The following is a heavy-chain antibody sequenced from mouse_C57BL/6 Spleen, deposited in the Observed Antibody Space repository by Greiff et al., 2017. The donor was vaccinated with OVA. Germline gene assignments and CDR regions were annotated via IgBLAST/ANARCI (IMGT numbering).Heavy chain of an antibody. Sequence: QVQLQQPGAELVMPGASVKLSCKASGYTFTSYWMHWVKQRPGQGLERIGEIDPSDSYTNYNQKFKGKSTLTVDKSSSTAYMQLSSLTSEDSAVYYCARWNRDYAMDYWGQGTSVTVSS. CDR1: GYTFTSYW. V-gene: IGHV1-69*01. J-gene: IGHJ4*01. CDR2: IDPSDSYT. CDR3: ARWNRDYAMDY. D-gene: IGHD2-14*01.